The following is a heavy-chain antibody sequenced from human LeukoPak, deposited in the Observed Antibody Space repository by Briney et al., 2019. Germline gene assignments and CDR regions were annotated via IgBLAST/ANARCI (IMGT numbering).Heavy chain of an antibody. D-gene: IGHD3-16*01. CDR2: ISGSGGST. J-gene: IGHJ5*02. Sequence: GGSLRLSCAASGFTFSSYAMSWVRQAPGKGLEWVSAISGSGGSTYYADSVKGRFTISRDNSKNTLYLQMNSLRAEDTAVYYFAKDSQGFVANCFDPGGEGPGVSVS. CDR3: AKDSQGFVANCFDP. CDR1: GFTFSSYA. V-gene: IGHV3-23*01.